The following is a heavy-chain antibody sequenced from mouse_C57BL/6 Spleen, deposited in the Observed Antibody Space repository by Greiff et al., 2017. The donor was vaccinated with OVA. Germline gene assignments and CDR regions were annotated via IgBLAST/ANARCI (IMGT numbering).Heavy chain of an antibody. CDR3: ARDDYYGTMDY. CDR2: INYDGSST. CDR1: GFTFSDYY. J-gene: IGHJ4*01. D-gene: IGHD2-1*01. Sequence: EVKVVESEGGLVQPGSSMKLSCTASGFTFSDYYMAWVRQVPEKGLEWVANINYDGSSTYYLDSLKSRFIISRDNAKNILYLQMSSLKSEDTATYYCARDDYYGTMDYWGQGTSVTVSS. V-gene: IGHV5-16*01.